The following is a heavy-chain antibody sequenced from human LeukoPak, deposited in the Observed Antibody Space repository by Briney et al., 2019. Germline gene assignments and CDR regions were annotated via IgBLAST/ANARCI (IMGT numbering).Heavy chain of an antibody. J-gene: IGHJ4*02. Sequence: GGSLRLSYAASGFTFSDAWMSGVGQSPGMGLEWVGRINSKTDGGTTDYSAPVKGRFTISRDESKNTLYLQIKTLKTADTAVYYCTADMPASSRAADYWGQGTLVTVSS. V-gene: IGHV3-15*01. D-gene: IGHD2-15*01. CDR3: TADMPASSRAADY. CDR1: GFTFSDAW. CDR2: INSKTDGGTT.